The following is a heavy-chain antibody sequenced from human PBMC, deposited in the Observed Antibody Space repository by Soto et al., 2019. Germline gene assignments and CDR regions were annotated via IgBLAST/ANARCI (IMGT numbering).Heavy chain of an antibody. D-gene: IGHD1-1*01. Sequence: PXGSLRLAGSASGFTFSSYAMSWVRQAPGKGLEWVSAISGSGGSTYYADSVKGRFTISRDNSKNTLYLQMNSLRAEDTAVYYCAKVCRSWKRNWFDPWGQGTLVTVSS. V-gene: IGHV3-23*01. CDR1: GFTFSSYA. CDR3: AKVCRSWKRNWFDP. J-gene: IGHJ5*02. CDR2: ISGSGGST.